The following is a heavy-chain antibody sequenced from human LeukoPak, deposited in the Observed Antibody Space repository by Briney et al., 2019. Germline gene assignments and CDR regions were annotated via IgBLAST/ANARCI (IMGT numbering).Heavy chain of an antibody. V-gene: IGHV3-11*01. J-gene: IGHJ3*02. CDR3: ARDRHRYYDILTGYQRSHDAFDI. CDR1: GFTFSDYY. CDR2: ISSSGSTI. D-gene: IGHD3-9*01. Sequence: GGSLRLSCAASGFTFSDYYMSWIRQAPGKGLEWVSYISSSGSTIYYADSVKGRFTISRDSAKNSLYLQMNSLRAEDTAVYYCARDRHRYYDILTGYQRSHDAFDIWGQGTMVTVSS.